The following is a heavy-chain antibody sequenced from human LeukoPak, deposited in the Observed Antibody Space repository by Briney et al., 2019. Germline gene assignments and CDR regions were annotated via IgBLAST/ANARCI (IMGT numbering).Heavy chain of an antibody. D-gene: IGHD3-10*01. V-gene: IGHV1-2*02. Sequence: VASVKVSCKASGYSITGYYIHWVRQAPGQGLEWMGWINPNSGGTNYAPRFHDRVTMTRDTSMNTAYLELNNLGSDDTAIYYCARDHGDTLLRGVLNWSDPWGQGTRVSVSS. CDR2: INPNSGGT. CDR3: ARDHGDTLLRGVLNWSDP. CDR1: GYSITGYY. J-gene: IGHJ5*02.